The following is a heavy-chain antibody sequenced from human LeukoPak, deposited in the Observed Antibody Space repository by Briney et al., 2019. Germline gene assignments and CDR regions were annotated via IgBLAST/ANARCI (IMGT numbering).Heavy chain of an antibody. D-gene: IGHD3-3*01. V-gene: IGHV4-39*01. J-gene: IGHJ4*02. CDR1: GGSVTSSSYY. CDR3: ASLNGSGYYFDY. Sequence: NPSETLFLTCSVSGGSVTSSSYYWGWIRQPPGKGLEWIGSVYYTGGTNYSPSLKSRVTMSVDTSKNQFSLRLSSVTAADTAVYYCASLNGSGYYFDYWGRGTLVTVSS. CDR2: VYYTGGT.